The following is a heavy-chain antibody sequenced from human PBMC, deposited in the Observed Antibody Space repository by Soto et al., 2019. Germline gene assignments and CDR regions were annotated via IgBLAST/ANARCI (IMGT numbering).Heavy chain of an antibody. CDR2: VYPSGNT. CDR1: GDSISSGGYS. V-gene: IGHV4-30-2*01. CDR3: AKEGAENWFDP. Sequence: SETLSLTCAVSGDSISSGGYSWSWIRQPPGKGLEWIGYVYPSGNTYCTPSLKSRVTISIDTSRNQFSLRLNSVTAADTAVYYCAKEGAENWFDPWGQGTLVTVSS. J-gene: IGHJ5*02.